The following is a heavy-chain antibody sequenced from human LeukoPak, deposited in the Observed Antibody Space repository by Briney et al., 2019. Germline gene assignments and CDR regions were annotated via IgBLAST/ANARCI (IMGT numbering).Heavy chain of an antibody. CDR2: INPSGGST. J-gene: IGHJ3*02. CDR3: ARTPLGSDYDFWSGYVTDAFDI. V-gene: IGHV1-46*01. Sequence: ASVKVSCKASGYTFTSYYMHWVRQAPGQGLEWMEIINPSGGSTSYAQKFQGRVTMTRDTSTSTVYMELSSLRSEDTAVYYCARTPLGSDYDFWSGYVTDAFDIWGQGTMVTVSS. CDR1: GYTFTSYY. D-gene: IGHD3-3*01.